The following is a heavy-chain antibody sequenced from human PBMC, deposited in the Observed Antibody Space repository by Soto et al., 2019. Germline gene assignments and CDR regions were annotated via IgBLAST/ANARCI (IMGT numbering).Heavy chain of an antibody. CDR1: GYTFTSYD. V-gene: IGHV1-8*01. J-gene: IGHJ4*02. D-gene: IGHD3-10*01. CDR3: ASAPRVPPRPLGETTLYYFDY. CDR2: MNPNSGNT. Sequence: ASVKVSCKASGYTFTSYDINWVRQATGQGLEWMGWMNPNSGNTGYAQKFQGRVAMTRNTSISTAYVELSSLRSEATAVYYCASAPRVPPRPLGETTLYYFDYWGKGTLVPVSS.